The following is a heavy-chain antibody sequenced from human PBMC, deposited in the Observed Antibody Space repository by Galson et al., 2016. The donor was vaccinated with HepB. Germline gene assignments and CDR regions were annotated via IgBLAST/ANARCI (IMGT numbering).Heavy chain of an antibody. J-gene: IGHJ6*04. Sequence: SLRLSCAASGFNFEGYAMHWVRQAPGKGLEWVSGISWNSGAKGYADSVKGRFTTSRDNTKNSLYLQMNSLRAEDTALYYCAKDRGGVIAAPGKYYFYGMDVWGKGTTVTVAS. CDR1: GFNFEGYA. CDR3: AKDRGGVIAAPGKYYFYGMDV. V-gene: IGHV3-9*01. CDR2: ISWNSGAK. D-gene: IGHD2-21*01.